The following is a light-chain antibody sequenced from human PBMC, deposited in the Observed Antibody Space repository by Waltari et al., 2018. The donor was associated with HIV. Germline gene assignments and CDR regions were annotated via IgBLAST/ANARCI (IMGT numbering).Light chain of an antibody. CDR3: QQSYITPWT. CDR2: AAS. V-gene: IGKV1-39*01. J-gene: IGKJ1*01. Sequence: QMTQSPSSLSASVGDRVTITSRASKSIDYYLKWYQQKPGKDPNLLIFAASSFPSGVTSRVRGSGSGTDFTLTISRLHPEDFATYSCQQSYITPWTYGQGTKVDI. CDR1: KSIDYY.